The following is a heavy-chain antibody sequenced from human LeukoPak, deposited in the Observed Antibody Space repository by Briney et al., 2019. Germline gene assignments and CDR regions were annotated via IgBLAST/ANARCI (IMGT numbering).Heavy chain of an antibody. V-gene: IGHV3-66*01. CDR2: IYSDGST. J-gene: IGHJ4*02. D-gene: IGHD3-22*01. CDR1: GFTVSSNY. CDR3: ARDLNYYDSSGYGH. Sequence: PGGSLRLSCAASGFTVSSNYMNWVRQAPGKGLEWVSVIYSDGSTYYAVSVKGRFTISRDNSKNTLYLQMNSLRAEDTAVYYCARDLNYYDSSGYGHWGQGTLVTVSS.